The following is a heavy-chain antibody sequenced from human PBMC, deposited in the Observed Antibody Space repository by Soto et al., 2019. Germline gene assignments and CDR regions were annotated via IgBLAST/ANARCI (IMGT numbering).Heavy chain of an antibody. D-gene: IGHD6-6*01. J-gene: IGHJ6*02. V-gene: IGHV1-69*06. CDR2: IIPIFGTA. Sequence: GASVKVSCKATRGPFSSSAISWVRQAPGQGLEWMGGIIPIFGTANYAQKFQGRVTITADKSTSTAYMELSSLRSEDTAVYYCARDHGSSYYYGMDVWGQGTTVTVSS. CDR3: ARDHGSSYYYGMDV. CDR1: RGPFSSSA.